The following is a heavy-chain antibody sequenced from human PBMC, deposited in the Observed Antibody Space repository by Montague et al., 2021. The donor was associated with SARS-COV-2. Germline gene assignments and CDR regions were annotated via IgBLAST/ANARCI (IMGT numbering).Heavy chain of an antibody. CDR1: GGSITGYY. D-gene: IGHD4-23*01. CDR3: VRDHPYGGPRGAYDI. CDR2: IYDGGAV. V-gene: IGHV4-59*01. Sequence: ETQSLTCTVSGGSITGYYWSWLRRPPGKGLEWIAYIYDGGAVNYNPSLGSRVTISTDTSKNQLSLKVNSVTAADTAVYYCVRDHPYGGPRGAYDIWGQGTVVTVSS. J-gene: IGHJ3*02.